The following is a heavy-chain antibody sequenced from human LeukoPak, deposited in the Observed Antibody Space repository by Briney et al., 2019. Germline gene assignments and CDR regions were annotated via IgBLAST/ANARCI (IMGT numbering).Heavy chain of an antibody. J-gene: IGHJ4*02. D-gene: IGHD2-8*02. Sequence: ASVKVSCKASGYTFTSYDINWVRQATGQGLEWMGWIDPNSGGANYAQKFQGRVTLTRDTSINTVYMELSRLRFDDTAVYYCARLVSYWGQGTLVTVSS. CDR1: GYTFTSYD. V-gene: IGHV1-2*02. CDR2: IDPNSGGA. CDR3: ARLVSY.